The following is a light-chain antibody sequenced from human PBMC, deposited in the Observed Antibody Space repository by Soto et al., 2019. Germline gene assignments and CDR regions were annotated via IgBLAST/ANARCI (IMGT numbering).Light chain of an antibody. Sequence: AIRMTQSPSSFYAPPGARDTITCRASQGICTCLAWYQQKPGKASQLLIDAESTLQSGVPPRFSGSGSATDLPLTSSCLQSEDCATSDCQPYSTYPLTFGPGTKVDI. CDR2: AES. CDR1: QGICTC. V-gene: IGKV1-8*01. CDR3: QPYSTYPLT. J-gene: IGKJ3*01.